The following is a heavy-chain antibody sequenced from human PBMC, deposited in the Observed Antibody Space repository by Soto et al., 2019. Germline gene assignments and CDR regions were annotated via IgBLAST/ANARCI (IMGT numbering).Heavy chain of an antibody. J-gene: IGHJ6*02. D-gene: IGHD3-10*01. V-gene: IGHV1-3*01. CDR3: ARGPMVRGVISVSYYYYGMDV. CDR1: GYTFTSYA. CDR2: INAGNGNT. Sequence: PSVKVSCKASGYTFTSYAMHWVRQAPGQRLEWMGWINAGNGNTKYSQKFQGRVTITRDTSASTAYMELSSLRSEDTAVYYCARGPMVRGVISVSYYYYGMDVWGQGTTVTVSS.